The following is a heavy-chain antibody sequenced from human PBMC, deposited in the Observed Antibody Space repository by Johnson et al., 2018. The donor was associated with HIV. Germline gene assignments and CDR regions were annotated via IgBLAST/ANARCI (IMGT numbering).Heavy chain of an antibody. J-gene: IGHJ3*02. V-gene: IGHV3-53*01. CDR1: GFTVSSNY. CDR3: ASFGLAVAADAFDI. Sequence: VQLVESGGGLIQPGGSLRLSCAASGFTVSSNYMSWVRQAPGKGLEWVSVIYSGGSTYYADSVKGRFTISRDNSKNTLYLQMNSLRADDTAVYYCASFGLAVAADAFDIWGQGTMVTVSS. CDR2: IYSGGST. D-gene: IGHD6-19*01.